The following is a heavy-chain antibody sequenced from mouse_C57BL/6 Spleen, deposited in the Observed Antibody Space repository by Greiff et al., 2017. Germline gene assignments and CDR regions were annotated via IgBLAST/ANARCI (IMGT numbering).Heavy chain of an antibody. V-gene: IGHV1-50*01. CDR1: GYTFTSYW. CDR3: ARSRAAQASWFAY. D-gene: IGHD3-2*02. Sequence: VQLQQSGAELVKPGASVKLSCKASGYTFTSYWMPWVKQRPGQGLEWIGEIDPSDSYTNYNQKFKGKATLTVDTSSSTAYMQLNSLTSEDSAVYYCARSRAAQASWFAYWGQGTLVTVSA. CDR2: IDPSDSYT. J-gene: IGHJ3*01.